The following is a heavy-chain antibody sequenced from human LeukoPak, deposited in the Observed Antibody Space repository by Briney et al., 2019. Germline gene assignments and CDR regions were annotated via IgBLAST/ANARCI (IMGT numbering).Heavy chain of an antibody. CDR1: GSTFTDQY. J-gene: IGHJ4*02. D-gene: IGHD3-22*01. V-gene: IGHV3-7*01. CDR3: VMGHYTSS. Sequence: PGGSLRLSCEGSGSTFTDQYMDWVRQAPGKGLEWVANINHDGGEKNYVESVKGRFTISRDNAKNSLYLEMNTLRPEDTALYYCVMGHYTSSWGQGTLVTVSS. CDR2: INHDGGEK.